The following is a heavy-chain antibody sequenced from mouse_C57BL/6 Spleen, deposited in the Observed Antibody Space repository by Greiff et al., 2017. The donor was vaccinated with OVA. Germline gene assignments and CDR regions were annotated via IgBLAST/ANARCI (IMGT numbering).Heavy chain of an antibody. Sequence: QVQLQQPGAELVKPGASVKMSCKASGYTFTSYWITWVKQRPGQGLEWIGDIYPGSGSTNYNEKFKSKATLTVDTSSSTAYMQLSSLTAEDSAVYYCAREGAYYSNPDAMDYWGQGTSVTVSS. CDR3: AREGAYYSNPDAMDY. V-gene: IGHV1-55*01. D-gene: IGHD2-5*01. CDR1: GYTFTSYW. CDR2: IYPGSGST. J-gene: IGHJ4*01.